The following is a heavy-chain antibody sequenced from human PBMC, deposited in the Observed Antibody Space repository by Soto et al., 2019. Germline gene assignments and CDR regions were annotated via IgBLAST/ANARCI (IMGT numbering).Heavy chain of an antibody. CDR3: AKGGYYDSSGYLCWLDY. CDR2: ISYDGSNR. V-gene: IGHV3-30*18. Sequence: QVQLVESGGGVVQPGRSLRLSCAASGFTFSSYGIHWVRQAPGKGLEWVAVISYDGSNRYYADSVKGRFTISRDNSKNTLYLQMNSLRAEDTAVYYCAKGGYYDSSGYLCWLDYWGQGTLVTVSS. CDR1: GFTFSSYG. J-gene: IGHJ4*02. D-gene: IGHD3-22*01.